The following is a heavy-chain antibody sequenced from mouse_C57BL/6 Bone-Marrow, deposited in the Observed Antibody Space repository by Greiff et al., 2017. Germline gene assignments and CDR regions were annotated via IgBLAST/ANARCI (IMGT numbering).Heavy chain of an antibody. D-gene: IGHD5-5*01. CDR3: TVYLFAY. CDR1: GFNIKDDY. CDR2: IDPENGDT. J-gene: IGHJ3*01. Sequence: EVQLVESGAELVRPGASVKLSCTASGFNIKDDYMHWVKQRPEQGLEWIGWIDPENGDTEYASKFQGKATITADTSSNTAYLQLSSLTSEDTAVYYCTVYLFAYWGQGTLVTVSA. V-gene: IGHV14-4*01.